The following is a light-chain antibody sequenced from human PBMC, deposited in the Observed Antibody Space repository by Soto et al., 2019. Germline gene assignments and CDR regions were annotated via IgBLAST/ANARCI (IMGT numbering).Light chain of an antibody. Sequence: QSALTQPPSASGSPRQSVTISCTGTSSDFGGYNYVSWYQQHPGKAPKLMIYEVSKRPSGVPDRFSGTKSGNPASLTVSGLQAEYEADYYCSSYAGSNNYVFGTGTKLTVL. CDR3: SSYAGSNNYV. CDR1: SSDFGGYNY. CDR2: EVS. V-gene: IGLV2-8*01. J-gene: IGLJ1*01.